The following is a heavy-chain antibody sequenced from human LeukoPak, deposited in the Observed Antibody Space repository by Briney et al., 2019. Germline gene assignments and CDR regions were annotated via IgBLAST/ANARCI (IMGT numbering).Heavy chain of an antibody. CDR2: ISSDGSVI. CDR3: AREGRYSGWYQNWYFDL. CDR1: GVPFSASW. D-gene: IGHD6-19*01. Sequence: GGSLRLSCAASGVPFSASWMHWVRQAPGKGLAWVSHISSDGSVIVYADSVKGRFTISRDNAKNSLYLQMNSLRAEDTAVYYCAREGRYSGWYQNWYFDLWGRGTLVTVSS. J-gene: IGHJ2*01. V-gene: IGHV3-74*01.